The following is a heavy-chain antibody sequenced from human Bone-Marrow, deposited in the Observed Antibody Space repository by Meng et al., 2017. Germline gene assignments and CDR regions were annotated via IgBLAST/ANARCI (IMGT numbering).Heavy chain of an antibody. D-gene: IGHD3-9*01. J-gene: IGHJ5*02. CDR1: GFTFSSYA. V-gene: IGHV3-23*01. CDR2: ISGSGEST. Sequence: GESLKISCAASGFTFSSYALSWVRQAPGKGLEWVSAISGSGESTYYADSVKGRFTIYRDNSKNTLYLQMNSLKAEDTSVYYCARDPFSGPYYDILTGLGFGDAWGQGTLVTVSS. CDR3: ARDPFSGPYYDILTGLGFGDA.